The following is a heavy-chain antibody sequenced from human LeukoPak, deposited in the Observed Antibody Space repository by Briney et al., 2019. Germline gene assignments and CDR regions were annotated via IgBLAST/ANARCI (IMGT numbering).Heavy chain of an antibody. CDR3: ATDRGLDSGIDY. J-gene: IGHJ4*02. D-gene: IGHD1-26*01. CDR2: FDPEDGET. Sequence: ASVKVSCKVSGYTLTELSMHWVRQAPGKGLEWMGGFDPEDGETIYAQKFQGRVTMTGDTSTDTAYMELSSLRSEDTAVYYCATDRGLDSGIDYWGQGTLVTVSS. V-gene: IGHV1-24*01. CDR1: GYTLTELS.